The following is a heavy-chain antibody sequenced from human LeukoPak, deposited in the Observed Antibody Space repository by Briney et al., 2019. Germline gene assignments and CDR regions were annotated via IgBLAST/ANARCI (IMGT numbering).Heavy chain of an antibody. D-gene: IGHD2-2*01. CDR1: GGTFSSYA. CDR2: FIPILGIA. Sequence: ASVKVSCKASGGTFSSYAISWVRQAPGQGLEWMGRFIPILGIANYAQKFQGRVTITVDKSTSTAYMELSSLRSEDTAVYYCARGLGVPATAPPDYWGQGTLVTVSS. V-gene: IGHV1-69*04. CDR3: ARGLGVPATAPPDY. J-gene: IGHJ4*02.